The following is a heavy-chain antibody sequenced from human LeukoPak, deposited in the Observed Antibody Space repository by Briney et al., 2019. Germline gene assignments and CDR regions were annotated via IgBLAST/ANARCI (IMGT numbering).Heavy chain of an antibody. CDR3: ARHRGYSYGPSVYYFDY. CDR1: GGSISSYY. V-gene: IGHV4-59*08. D-gene: IGHD5-18*01. Sequence: PSETLSLTCTVSGGSISSYYWSWIRQPPGKGLEWIGYIYYSGSTNYNPSLESRVTISVDTSKNQFSLKLSSVTAADTAVYYCARHRGYSYGPSVYYFDYWGQGTLVTVSS. J-gene: IGHJ4*02. CDR2: IYYSGST.